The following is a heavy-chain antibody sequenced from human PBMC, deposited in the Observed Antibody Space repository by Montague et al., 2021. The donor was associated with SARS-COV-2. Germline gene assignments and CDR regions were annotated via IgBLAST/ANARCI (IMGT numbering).Heavy chain of an antibody. D-gene: IGHD1-1*01. Sequence: SETLSLTCTVSGGSISSYYWSWIRQPPEKGLEWIGYIYYTGSTKYNPSLKSRVTMSLDRPTNRFSLRLSSVTAADTAMYYCARAQNTCFIANCVNYFDFWGLGAQVTVSS. CDR1: GGSISSYY. CDR3: ARAQNTCFIANCVNYFDF. CDR2: IYYTGST. V-gene: IGHV4-59*01. J-gene: IGHJ4*02.